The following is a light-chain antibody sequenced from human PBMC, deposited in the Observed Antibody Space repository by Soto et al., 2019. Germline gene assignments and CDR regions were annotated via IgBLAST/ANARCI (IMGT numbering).Light chain of an antibody. CDR2: GAS. Sequence: EIMLTQSPGTLSLSPGERVTLSCWASRSVSSRFVAWYQQKPGQAPRVLIYGASSTATGIPDRFSGSGSGSDFNLTISSLEPEDFALYYCQQYGYSPSTFGQGTKLEIK. CDR3: QQYGYSPST. CDR1: RSVSSRF. V-gene: IGKV3-20*01. J-gene: IGKJ2*01.